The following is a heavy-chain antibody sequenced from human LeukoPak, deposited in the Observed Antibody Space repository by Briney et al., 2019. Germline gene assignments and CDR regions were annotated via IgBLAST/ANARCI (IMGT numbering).Heavy chain of an antibody. CDR2: ISYDGSNK. Sequence: PGGSLRLSCAASGFTFGSYGMHWVRQAPGKGLEWVAVISYDGSNKYYADSVKGRLTISRDNSKNTLYLQMNSLRAEDTAVYYCAKAVGSSGWYEGVEYWGQGTLVTGSS. D-gene: IGHD6-19*01. V-gene: IGHV3-30*18. CDR1: GFTFGSYG. CDR3: AKAVGSSGWYEGVEY. J-gene: IGHJ4*02.